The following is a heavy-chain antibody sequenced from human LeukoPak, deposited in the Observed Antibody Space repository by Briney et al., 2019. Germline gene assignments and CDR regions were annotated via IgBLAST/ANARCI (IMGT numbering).Heavy chain of an antibody. CDR1: GYTFTGYN. CDR2: ISAYNGNT. J-gene: IGHJ4*02. D-gene: IGHD3-22*01. V-gene: IGHV1-18*04. Sequence: ASVRVSCKHSGYTFTGYNMHSVPQAPRQGLEWMGWISAYNGNTNYAQKLQGRVTITTDTSTTTAYMELRSLKSDDTAVYYCAADLPDSSGYYFDYWGQGTLVTVSS. CDR3: AADLPDSSGYYFDY.